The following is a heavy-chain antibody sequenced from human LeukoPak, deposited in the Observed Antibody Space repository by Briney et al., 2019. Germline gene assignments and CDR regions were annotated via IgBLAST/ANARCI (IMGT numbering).Heavy chain of an antibody. Sequence: SETLSLTCAVYGGSFSGYYWSWIRQPPGKGLEWSGEINHSGSTNYNPSLKSRVTISVDTSKNQFSLKLSSVTAADTVVYYCASQVKAGYSYGPVNNWFDPWGQGTLVTVSS. CDR2: INHSGST. V-gene: IGHV4-34*01. D-gene: IGHD5-18*01. CDR1: GGSFSGYY. CDR3: ASQVKAGYSYGPVNNWFDP. J-gene: IGHJ5*02.